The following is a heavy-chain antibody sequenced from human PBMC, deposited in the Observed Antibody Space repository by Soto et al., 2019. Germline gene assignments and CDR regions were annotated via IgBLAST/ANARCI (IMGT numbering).Heavy chain of an antibody. CDR2: IGTAGDT. V-gene: IGHV3-13*04. Sequence: PGGSLRLSCAASGFTFSSYDMHWVRQATGKGLEWVSAIGTAGDTYYPGSVKGRFTISRENAKNSLYLQMNSLRAGDTAVYYCARDYNYYDRSGSRDYYYGMDVWGQGKTVYVS. D-gene: IGHD3-22*01. J-gene: IGHJ6*02. CDR1: GFTFSSYD. CDR3: ARDYNYYDRSGSRDYYYGMDV.